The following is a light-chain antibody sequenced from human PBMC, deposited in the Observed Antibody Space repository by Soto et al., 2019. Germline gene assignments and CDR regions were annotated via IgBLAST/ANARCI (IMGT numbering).Light chain of an antibody. CDR3: QQHNSHPLT. J-gene: IGKJ1*01. CDR1: QSVSSW. Sequence: DIQMTQSPSTLSASVGDRVTITGRASQSVSSWLAWYQQKPGKAPKLLIYKVSSLDSGVPSRFSGRGAGTGFALTISSLQPDDIATYCLQQHNSHPLTFGEGTKVEIK. CDR2: KVS. V-gene: IGKV1-5*03.